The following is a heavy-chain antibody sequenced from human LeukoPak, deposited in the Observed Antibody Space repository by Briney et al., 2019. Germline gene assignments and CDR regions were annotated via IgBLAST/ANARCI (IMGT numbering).Heavy chain of an antibody. CDR2: ISGSGGNT. Sequence: GGSLRLSCAASGFTFGSYAMNWVRQAPGKGLEWVSAISGSGGNTYYADSVKGRFTISRDNSKNTLYLQMNSLRAEDAAVYYCAKAIYCSGGSCIRTSDNWGQGTLVTVSS. D-gene: IGHD2-15*01. J-gene: IGHJ4*02. V-gene: IGHV3-23*01. CDR1: GFTFGSYA. CDR3: AKAIYCSGGSCIRTSDN.